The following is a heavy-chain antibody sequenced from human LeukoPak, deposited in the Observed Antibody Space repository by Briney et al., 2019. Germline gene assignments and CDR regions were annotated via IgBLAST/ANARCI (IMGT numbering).Heavy chain of an antibody. CDR1: GVSISSSKYY. CDR2: IYYSGST. V-gene: IGHV4-39*01. J-gene: IGHJ5*02. Sequence: SETLSLTCTVSGVSISSSKYYWGWIRQPPGQGLEWIGIIYYSGSTYYNPSLKSRVTISVDTSKNQFSLKLSSVTAADTAVYHCARRRSSVSSFDPWGQGTLVTVSS. CDR3: ARRRSSVSSFDP. D-gene: IGHD4-11*01.